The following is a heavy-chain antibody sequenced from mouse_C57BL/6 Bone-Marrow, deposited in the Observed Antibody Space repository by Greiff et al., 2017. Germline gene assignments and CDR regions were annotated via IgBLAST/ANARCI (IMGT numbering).Heavy chain of an antibody. Sequence: EVKVEESGGGLVQPGGSMKLSCAASGFTFSDAWMDWVRQSPEKGLEWVAEIRNKANNHATYYAESVKGRFTISRDDSKSSVYLQMNSLRAEDTGIYYCTRGDYDGFYYAMDYWGQGTSVTVSS. V-gene: IGHV6-6*01. J-gene: IGHJ4*01. D-gene: IGHD2-4*01. CDR1: GFTFSDAW. CDR3: TRGDYDGFYYAMDY. CDR2: IRNKANNHAT.